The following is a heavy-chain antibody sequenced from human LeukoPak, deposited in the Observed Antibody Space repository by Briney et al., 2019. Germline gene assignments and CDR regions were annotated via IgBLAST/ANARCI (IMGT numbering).Heavy chain of an antibody. CDR2: ITGSGGTT. CDR1: GFTFSSYA. Sequence: GGSLRLSCAASGFTFSSYAMSWVRQAPGKGLEWVSAITGSGGTTNYADSVKGRFTISRDNSKKTLYLQMNSLRDEDTALYYCAKDPMSSGYYENWFDPWGQGTLVTVSS. V-gene: IGHV3-23*01. D-gene: IGHD3-22*01. CDR3: AKDPMSSGYYENWFDP. J-gene: IGHJ5*02.